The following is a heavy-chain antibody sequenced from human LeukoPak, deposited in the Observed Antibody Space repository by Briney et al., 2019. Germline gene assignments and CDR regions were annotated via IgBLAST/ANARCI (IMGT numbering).Heavy chain of an antibody. CDR2: IWHDGRIE. Sequence: GGSLRLSCAASGFTFNNYIMHWVRQAPGKGLEWVAVIWHDGRIEHFVDSVKGRFTISRDDSKSMLYLQMNSLRAEDTAVYYCARDKWENSENDYHYFDYWGRGTLVTVSS. V-gene: IGHV3-33*01. CDR3: ARDKWENSENDYHYFDY. CDR1: GFTFNNYI. J-gene: IGHJ4*02. D-gene: IGHD1-26*01.